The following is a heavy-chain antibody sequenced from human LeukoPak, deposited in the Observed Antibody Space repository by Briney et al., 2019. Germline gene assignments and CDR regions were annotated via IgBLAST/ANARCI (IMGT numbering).Heavy chain of an antibody. CDR2: ISSNGGDS. J-gene: IGHJ4*02. D-gene: IGHD2-15*01. V-gene: IGHV3-64D*06. CDR3: VREGRYCGGGSCF. Sequence: PGGSLSLSCSASGFTFSSNSMHWVRQVPGQGLEYVAAISSNGGDSYYADSVKGRFTISRDNSKNTLYLQMSSLRVEDTALYYCVREGRYCGGGSCFWGQGTLVTVSS. CDR1: GFTFSSNS.